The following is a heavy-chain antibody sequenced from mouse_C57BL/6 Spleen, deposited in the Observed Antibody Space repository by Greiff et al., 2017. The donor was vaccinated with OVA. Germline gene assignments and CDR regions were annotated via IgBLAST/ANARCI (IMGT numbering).Heavy chain of an antibody. D-gene: IGHD1-1*01. CDR1: GYTFTSYW. CDR2: IDPSDSET. Sequence: VQLQQPGAELVRPGSSVKLSCKASGYTFTSYWMHWVKQRPIQGLEWIGNIDPSDSETHYNQKFKDKATLTVDKSSSTAYMQLSSLTSEDSAVYYCARLGTTVVAPYWYFDVWGTGTTVTVSS. V-gene: IGHV1-52*01. CDR3: ARLGTTVVAPYWYFDV. J-gene: IGHJ1*03.